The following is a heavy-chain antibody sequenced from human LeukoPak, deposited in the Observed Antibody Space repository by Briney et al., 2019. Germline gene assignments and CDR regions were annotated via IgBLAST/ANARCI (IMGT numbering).Heavy chain of an antibody. J-gene: IGHJ3*01. CDR2: ISAYNGNT. CDR3: ARDEGAPIAAANV. CDR1: GYNFTSYT. V-gene: IGHV1-18*01. Sequence: ASVKVSCKASGYNFTSYTISWARQAPGQGLEWMGWISAYNGNTNYGQKLQGRVTMTTDTSTSTAYLELRSLRPDDTAVYYCARDEGAPIAAANVWGRGTMVTVSS. D-gene: IGHD6-13*01.